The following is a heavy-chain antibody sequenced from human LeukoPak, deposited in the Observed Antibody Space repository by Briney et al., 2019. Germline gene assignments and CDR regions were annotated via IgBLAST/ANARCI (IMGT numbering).Heavy chain of an antibody. CDR3: AREGYGDPGPFDY. V-gene: IGHV3-53*01. CDR2: IYSGGST. CDR1: GFTVSSNY. Sequence: PGGSLRLSCAAPGFTVSSNYMSWVRQAPGKGLEWVSVIYSGGSTYYADSVKGRFTISRDNSKNTLYLQMNSLRAEDAAVYYCAREGYGDPGPFDYWGQGTLVTVSS. J-gene: IGHJ4*02. D-gene: IGHD4-17*01.